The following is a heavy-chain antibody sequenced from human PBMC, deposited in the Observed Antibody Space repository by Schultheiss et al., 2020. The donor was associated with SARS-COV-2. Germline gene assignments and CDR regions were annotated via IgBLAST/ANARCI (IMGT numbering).Heavy chain of an antibody. CDR3: ARGAIFGVVIESRFDP. CDR1: GFTFSSYG. J-gene: IGHJ5*02. D-gene: IGHD3-3*01. CDR2: ISSDGSNK. Sequence: GGSLRLSCAASGFTFSSYGMHWVRQAPGKGLEWVALISSDGSNKYYADSVKGRFTISRDNSKNTLYLQMNSLRAEDTAVYYCARGAIFGVVIESRFDPWGQGTLVTVSS. V-gene: IGHV3-30*03.